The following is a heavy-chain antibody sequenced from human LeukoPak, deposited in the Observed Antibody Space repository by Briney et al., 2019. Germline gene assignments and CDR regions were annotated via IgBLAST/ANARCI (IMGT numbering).Heavy chain of an antibody. CDR2: INHSGST. Sequence: SETLSLTCAVYGGSFSGYYWSWIRQPPGKGLEWIGEINHSGSTNYNPSLRSRVTISVDTSKNQFSLKLSSVTAADTAVYYCARVWRNYDILTGYYAYFDYWGQGTLVTVSS. V-gene: IGHV4-34*01. D-gene: IGHD3-9*01. CDR1: GGSFSGYY. CDR3: ARVWRNYDILTGYYAYFDY. J-gene: IGHJ4*02.